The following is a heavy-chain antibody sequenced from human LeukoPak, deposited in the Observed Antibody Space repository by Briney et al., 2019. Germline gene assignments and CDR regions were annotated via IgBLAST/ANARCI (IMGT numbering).Heavy chain of an antibody. CDR1: GYTFTSYA. Sequence: ASVKVSCKTSGYTFTSYAMHWVRQAPGQRLEWMGWMNAGNGNTKYSQKFQGRVTIIRDTSASTVYMELSSLRSEDTAVYYCARDRDSAENWFDPWGQGTLVTVSS. J-gene: IGHJ5*02. CDR3: ARDRDSAENWFDP. V-gene: IGHV1-3*01. CDR2: MNAGNGNT. D-gene: IGHD1-26*01.